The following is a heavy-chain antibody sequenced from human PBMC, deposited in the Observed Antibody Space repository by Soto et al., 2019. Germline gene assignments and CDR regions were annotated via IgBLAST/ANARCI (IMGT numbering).Heavy chain of an antibody. CDR1: GFSFSNHD. J-gene: IGHJ4*02. Sequence: PGGSLRLSCVASGFSFSNHDMDWVRQAPGKELDWVASIGYDGSKRYYADSVKGRFTISRDNSRNTLFLQMNSLRAEDTAVYYCARDYYKYYDSSGYYRSPAYWGQGTLVTVSS. D-gene: IGHD3-22*01. V-gene: IGHV3-30*02. CDR2: IGYDGSKR. CDR3: ARDYYKYYDSSGYYRSPAY.